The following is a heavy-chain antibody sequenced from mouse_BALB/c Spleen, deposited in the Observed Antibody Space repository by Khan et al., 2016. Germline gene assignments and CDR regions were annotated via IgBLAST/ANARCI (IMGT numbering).Heavy chain of an antibody. J-gene: IGHJ3*01. D-gene: IGHD2-3*01. V-gene: IGHV14-1*02. CDR2: IDPENGNT. Sequence: VQLQQSGAELVRPGALVKLSCKASGFNIKDYYMHWVKQRPEQGLEWIGWIDPENGNTIYDPKFQGKASITADTSSNTAYLQLSSLTSEDTDVYYCALDGSWFAYWGRGTLVAVSA. CDR1: GFNIKDYY. CDR3: ALDGSWFAY.